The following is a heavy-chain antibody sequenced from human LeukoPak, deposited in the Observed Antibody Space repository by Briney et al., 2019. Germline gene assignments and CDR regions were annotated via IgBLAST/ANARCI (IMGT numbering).Heavy chain of an antibody. D-gene: IGHD3-22*01. V-gene: IGHV3-9*01. J-gene: IGHJ4*02. Sequence: GRSLRLSCAASGFTFDDYAMHWVRQAPGKGLEWVSGISWNSGSIGYADSVKGRFTISRDNAKNSLYLQMNSLRAEDTALYYCAKDLVSYYYDSSGYPLRTFDYWGQGTLVTVSS. CDR2: ISWNSGSI. CDR1: GFTFDDYA. CDR3: AKDLVSYYYDSSGYPLRTFDY.